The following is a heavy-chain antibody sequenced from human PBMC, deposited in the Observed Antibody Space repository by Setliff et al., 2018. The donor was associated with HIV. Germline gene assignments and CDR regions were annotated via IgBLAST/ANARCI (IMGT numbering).Heavy chain of an antibody. CDR3: ARVPLSSPSRPGGYFDY. CDR2: THYRSKWYH. V-gene: IGHV6-1*01. Sequence: SQTLSLTCAISGDSVSSNSAAWNWIRQSPSRGLEWLGRTHYRSKWYHDYAASLKGRMNISSDTSRNQFSLQLNSVAPEDTAIYYCARVPLSSPSRPGGYFDYWGQGTLVTVSS. CDR1: GDSVSSNSAA. J-gene: IGHJ4*02. D-gene: IGHD3-16*01.